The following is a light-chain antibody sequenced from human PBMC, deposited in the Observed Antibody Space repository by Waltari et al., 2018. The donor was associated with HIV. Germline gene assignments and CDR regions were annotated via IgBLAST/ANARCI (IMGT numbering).Light chain of an antibody. V-gene: IGLV10-54*04. J-gene: IGLJ3*02. Sequence: QAGLTQPPSVSKGLGQTATLTCTGNKNNVGNQGAAWLQQHQGHPPKLLSYRNDNRPSGISERFSSSRSGNTASLTITGLQPEDEADYYCSAWDDSVKAWVFGGGTKLTVL. CDR3: SAWDDSVKAWV. CDR2: RND. CDR1: KNNVGNQG.